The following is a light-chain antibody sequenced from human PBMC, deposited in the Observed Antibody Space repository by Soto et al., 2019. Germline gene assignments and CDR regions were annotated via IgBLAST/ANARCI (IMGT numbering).Light chain of an antibody. CDR3: QQDGSSRT. CDR2: VAS. CDR1: QSVSSSY. Sequence: EIVLTQSPGTLSLSPGERATLSCRASQSVSSSYLAWYQQKPGQAPRLLIYVASSRATGIPDRFSGSGSGTAFTLTISRLEPEDFAVYYWQQDGSSRTFGQGNKVEIK. V-gene: IGKV3-20*01. J-gene: IGKJ1*01.